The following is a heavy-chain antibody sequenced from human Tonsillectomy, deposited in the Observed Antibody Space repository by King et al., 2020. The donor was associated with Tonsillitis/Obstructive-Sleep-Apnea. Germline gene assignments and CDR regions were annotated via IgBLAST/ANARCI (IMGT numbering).Heavy chain of an antibody. CDR2: TYYRSKWYN. V-gene: IGHV6-1*01. J-gene: IGHJ4*02. Sequence: VQLPQSGPGLVKPSQTLSLPCALSGDSVSSNSAAWHWIRQSPSRGLEWLGRTYYRSKWYNDYAVSVKSRITINPDTSKNQFSLQLNSVTPEDTAVYYCARDAWPWELLLDYWGQGTLVTVSS. D-gene: IGHD1-26*01. CDR3: ARDAWPWELLLDY. CDR1: GDSVSSNSAA.